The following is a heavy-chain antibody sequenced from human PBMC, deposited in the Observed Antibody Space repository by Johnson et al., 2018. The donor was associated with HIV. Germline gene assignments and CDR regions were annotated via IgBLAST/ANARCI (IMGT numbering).Heavy chain of an antibody. J-gene: IGHJ3*02. CDR1: GFTFSSYG. V-gene: IGHV3-30*18. CDR2: ISYDGSNK. D-gene: IGHD6-6*01. CDR3: AKKGGVYSSSHDALDI. Sequence: QVQLVESGGGVVQPGRSLRLSCAASGFTFSSYGMHWVRQAPGKGLEWVAVISYDGSNKYYADSVKGRFTISRDNSKNTLYLQMNSLRAEDTAVYYCAKKGGVYSSSHDALDIWSQGTMVTVSS.